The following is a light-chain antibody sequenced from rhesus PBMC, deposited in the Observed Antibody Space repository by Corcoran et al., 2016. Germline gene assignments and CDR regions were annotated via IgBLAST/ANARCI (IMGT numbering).Light chain of an antibody. J-gene: IGKJ2*01. CDR2: AAT. Sequence: DIQMTQSPYSLSASVGDTVTIPCRASQGISSYLNWFQQKPGKAHKLLINAATTLQSGVPSRFSGSGSVTDSTLTISSLQPEDFATYYCQQYKSYPYSFGQGTKVEIK. V-gene: IGKV1-28*02. CDR1: QGISSY. CDR3: QQYKSYPYS.